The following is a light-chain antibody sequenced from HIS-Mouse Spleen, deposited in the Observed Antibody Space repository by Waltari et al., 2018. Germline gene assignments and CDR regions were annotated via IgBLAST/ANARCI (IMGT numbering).Light chain of an antibody. Sequence: QSALTQPASVSGSPGQSITISCTGTSSDVGGYNYVSWYQQHPGKAPKLMIYDVSNRSSGGSNRFSGSKSGNTASLTISGLQAEDEADYYCSSYTSSSTLVFGTGTKVTVL. CDR1: SSDVGGYNY. J-gene: IGLJ1*01. CDR2: DVS. CDR3: SSYTSSSTLV. V-gene: IGLV2-14*03.